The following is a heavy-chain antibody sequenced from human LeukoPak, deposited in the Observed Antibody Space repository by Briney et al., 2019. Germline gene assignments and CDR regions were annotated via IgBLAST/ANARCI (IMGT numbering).Heavy chain of an antibody. Sequence: PGGSLRLSCAASGFIFSNYAMTWVRQAPGQGLEWVSTISGSGRDIYYADSVKGRFTISRDNSKNTLYLQMNSLRAEDTAVYYCAGDNVIVGASDYWGQGTLVTVSS. CDR3: AGDNVIVGASDY. CDR2: ISGSGRDI. V-gene: IGHV3-23*01. J-gene: IGHJ4*02. D-gene: IGHD1-26*01. CDR1: GFIFSNYA.